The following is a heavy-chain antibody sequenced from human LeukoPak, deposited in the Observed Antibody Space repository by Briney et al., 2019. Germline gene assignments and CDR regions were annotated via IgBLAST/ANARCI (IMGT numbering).Heavy chain of an antibody. D-gene: IGHD3-10*01. Sequence: GGSLRLSCAASGFTFSSYAMSWVRQAPGKGLEWVSAISGGGGSTYYADSVKGRFTISRDNSKNTLYLQMNSLRAEDTAVYYCATVTMVRGVSHYYGMDVWGQGTTVTVSS. J-gene: IGHJ6*02. CDR1: GFTFSSYA. V-gene: IGHV3-23*01. CDR2: ISGGGGST. CDR3: ATVTMVRGVSHYYGMDV.